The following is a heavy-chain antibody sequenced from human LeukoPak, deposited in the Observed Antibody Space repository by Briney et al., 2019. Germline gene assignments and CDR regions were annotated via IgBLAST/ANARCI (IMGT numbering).Heavy chain of an antibody. D-gene: IGHD2-15*01. CDR2: IIPIFGTA. CDR1: GGTFSSYA. J-gene: IGHJ6*02. V-gene: IGHV1-69*01. Sequence: ASVKVSCKASGGTFSSYAISWVRQAPGQGLEWTGGIIPIFGTANYAQKFQGRVTITADESTSTAYMELSSLRSEDTAVYYCANSGQRIFDYYGMDVWGQGTTVTVSS. CDR3: ANSGQRIFDYYGMDV.